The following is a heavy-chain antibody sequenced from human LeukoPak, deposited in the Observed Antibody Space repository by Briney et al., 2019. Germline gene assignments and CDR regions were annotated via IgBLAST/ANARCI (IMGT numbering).Heavy chain of an antibody. Sequence: PSETLSLTCTVSGGSISSGDYYWSWIRQPPGKGLGWIGYIYYSGSTYYNPSLKSRVTISVDTSKNQFSLKLSSVTAADTAVYYCARGGPAGTHVDYYYGMDVWGQGTTVTVSS. CDR2: IYYSGST. J-gene: IGHJ6*02. D-gene: IGHD6-19*01. CDR1: GGSISSGDYY. CDR3: ARGGPAGTHVDYYYGMDV. V-gene: IGHV4-30-4*01.